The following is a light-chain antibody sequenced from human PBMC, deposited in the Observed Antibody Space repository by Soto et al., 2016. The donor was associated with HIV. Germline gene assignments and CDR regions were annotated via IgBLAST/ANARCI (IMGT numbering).Light chain of an antibody. J-gene: IGKJ1*01. CDR1: QDISKS. Sequence: DIQMTQSPPAMSASVGDRVTITCRASQDISKSLVWFQQKPGKVPKRLIYGASSLQSGAPSRFSGSGSGTDFTLTISGLQPEDFATYYCLQLNNFPRTFGQGTKVEIQ. CDR3: LQLNNFPRT. CDR2: GAS. V-gene: IGKV1-17*03.